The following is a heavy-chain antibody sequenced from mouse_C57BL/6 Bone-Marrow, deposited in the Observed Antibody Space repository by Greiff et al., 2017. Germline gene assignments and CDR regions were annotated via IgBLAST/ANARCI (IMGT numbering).Heavy chain of an antibody. Sequence: VQLQQSGAELARPGASVKLSCKASGYTFTSSGISWVKQRTGQGLEWLGEIYPRSGNTYYNEKFKGKATLTADQSYSTAYMELISLKSEESTVYCCARSRRHPCGYDYPYWNFDVWGKGTTVTVAS. CDR2: IYPRSGNT. CDR1: GYTFTSSG. J-gene: IGHJ1*03. CDR3: ARSRRHPCGYDYPYWNFDV. V-gene: IGHV1-81*01. D-gene: IGHD2-2*01.